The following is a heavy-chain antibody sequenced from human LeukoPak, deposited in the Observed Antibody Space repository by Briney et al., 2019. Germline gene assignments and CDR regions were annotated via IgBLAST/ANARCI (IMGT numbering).Heavy chain of an antibody. D-gene: IGHD5-18*01. J-gene: IGHJ4*02. V-gene: IGHV3-11*01. CDR1: GFTFSDYY. Sequence: GGSLRLSCAASGFTFSDYYMSWIRQAPGKGLKWVSYISSSGSTIYYADSVKGRFPISRDNAKNSLYLQMNSLRAEDTDVYDSARDRQNTAMAVYYFYDWGQGTLVTASS. CDR3: ARDRQNTAMAVYYFYD. CDR2: ISSSGSTI.